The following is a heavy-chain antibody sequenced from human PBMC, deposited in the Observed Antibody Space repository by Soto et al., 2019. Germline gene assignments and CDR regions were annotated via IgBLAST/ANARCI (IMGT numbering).Heavy chain of an antibody. CDR3: ASNSYGYIFYDY. CDR2: VYFRGST. J-gene: IGHJ4*02. D-gene: IGHD5-18*01. Sequence: SETLSLTCSVSGGSMYSGDYYWSWLRQSPGKGLEYIGYVYFRGSTHYNPSLKSRVTISVDTSRNQFFLRLTSLTAADTAVYYCASNSYGYIFYDYWGQGTLVTVSS. CDR1: GGSMYSGDYY. V-gene: IGHV4-30-4*01.